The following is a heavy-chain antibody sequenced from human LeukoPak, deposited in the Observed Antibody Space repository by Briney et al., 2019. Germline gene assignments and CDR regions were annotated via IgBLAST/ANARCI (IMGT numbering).Heavy chain of an antibody. CDR1: GFTFDDYA. J-gene: IGHJ4*02. CDR2: ISWNSGSI. CDR3: AKGSQYQLLYRLDY. V-gene: IGHV3-9*01. D-gene: IGHD2-2*02. Sequence: PGRSLRLSCAASGFTFDDYAMHWVRQAPGKGLEWVSGISWNSGSIGYADSVKGRFTISRDNAKNSLYLQMNSLRAEDTALYYCAKGSQYQLLYRLDYWGQGTLVTVSS.